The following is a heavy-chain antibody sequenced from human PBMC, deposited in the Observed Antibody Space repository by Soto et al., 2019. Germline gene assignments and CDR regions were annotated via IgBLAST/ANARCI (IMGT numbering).Heavy chain of an antibody. J-gene: IGHJ5*02. CDR1: GFPCTSYW. V-gene: IGHV3-74*01. CDR2: IHSDGSST. CDR3: ARARDSGSYDPNWFDP. Sequence: WGSLRLSCAASGFPCTSYWMHWVRQAPGKGLVWVSRIHSDGSSTSYADSVKGRFTISRDNAKNTLYLEMNSLRAEDTAVYYCARARDSGSYDPNWFDPWGQGTLVTVSS. D-gene: IGHD3-10*01.